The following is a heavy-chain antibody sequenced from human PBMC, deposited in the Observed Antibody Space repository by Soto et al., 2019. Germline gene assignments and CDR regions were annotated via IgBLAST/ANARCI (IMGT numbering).Heavy chain of an antibody. CDR3: THVDTTMVKSWFDP. V-gene: IGHV2-5*02. Sequence: ITLKESGPTLVKPTQTLRLTCSFSGISLTTTSRVGGGWIRQPPGKALVWLALIYWDDDKRYSPSLKNRLTVTKDTSKNEVVHTMTNRDPVDTATYYSTHVDTTMVKSWFDPWGQGTLVIVS. CDR1: GISLTTTSRVG. CDR2: IYWDDDK. J-gene: IGHJ5*02. D-gene: IGHD5-18*01.